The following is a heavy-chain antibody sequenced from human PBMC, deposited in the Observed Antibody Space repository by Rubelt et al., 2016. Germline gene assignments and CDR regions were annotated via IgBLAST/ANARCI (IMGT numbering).Heavy chain of an antibody. CDR3: VKDRRTTTARFGMDF. CDR2: ISGNGGSI. Sequence: EVQLVESGGGLVQPGGSLTLSCSASGFTFSSCAMHWVRQAPAKGLEYVSAISGNGGSIYYSDSLRDRITISRDNSKNTLYLQMTSLRAEDTAVYYCVKDRRTTTARFGMDFWGQGTTVTVSS. CDR1: GFTFSSCA. V-gene: IGHV3-64D*09. J-gene: IGHJ6*02. D-gene: IGHD1-7*01.